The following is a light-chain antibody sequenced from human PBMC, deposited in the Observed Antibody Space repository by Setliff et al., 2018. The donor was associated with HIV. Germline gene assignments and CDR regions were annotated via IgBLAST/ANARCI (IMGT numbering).Light chain of an antibody. CDR3: LLSYSGARV. Sequence: QAVVTQEPSLTVSPRGTVTLTCGSSTGAVTSGHYPYWFQQKPGQAPRTLIYDTNNKHSWTPARFSGSLLVGKAALTLSGAQPEDEAEYYCLLSYSGARVFGGGTKGTVL. J-gene: IGLJ2*01. V-gene: IGLV7-46*01. CDR1: TGAVTSGHY. CDR2: DTN.